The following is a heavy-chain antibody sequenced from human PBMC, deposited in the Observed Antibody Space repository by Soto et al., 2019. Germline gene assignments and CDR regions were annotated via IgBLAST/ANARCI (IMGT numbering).Heavy chain of an antibody. J-gene: IGHJ4*02. Sequence: QVQLVQSGSEVKKPGASVKVSCKASGYTFTNYGITWVRQAPGQGLEWMGWISVYNGNTKYAQKFQGRVTMTPDTSTATAYLELRSLRSDDTAVYFCASERLSGWYAGGPPLVYWGQGNLVTVSS. CDR2: ISVYNGNT. D-gene: IGHD6-19*01. CDR1: GYTFTNYG. V-gene: IGHV1-18*01. CDR3: ASERLSGWYAGGPPLVY.